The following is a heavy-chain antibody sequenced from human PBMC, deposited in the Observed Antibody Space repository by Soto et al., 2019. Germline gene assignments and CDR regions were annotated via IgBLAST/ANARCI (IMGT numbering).Heavy chain of an antibody. Sequence: LRLSCAASGFTFSSYWMHWVRQAPGKGLVWVSRINSDGSSTSYADSVKGRFTISRDNAKNTLYLQMNSLRAEDTAVYYCARYYDFWSGYLASYGMDVWGQGTTVTVSS. CDR3: ARYYDFWSGYLASYGMDV. J-gene: IGHJ6*02. CDR2: INSDGSST. CDR1: GFTFSSYW. D-gene: IGHD3-3*01. V-gene: IGHV3-74*01.